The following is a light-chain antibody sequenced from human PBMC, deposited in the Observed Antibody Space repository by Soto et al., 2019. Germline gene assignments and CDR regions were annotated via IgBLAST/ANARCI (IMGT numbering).Light chain of an antibody. CDR1: QGISSW. CDR2: AAS. Sequence: DIQMTQSPSSVSASVGDRVTITCRASQGISSWLAWYQKKPGKAPNLLIYAASSLQSGVPSRFSGSESGTDFTLTISSLQPEACEIYFCQHANSFPITFGQGTRLEIK. CDR3: QHANSFPIT. V-gene: IGKV1-12*01. J-gene: IGKJ5*01.